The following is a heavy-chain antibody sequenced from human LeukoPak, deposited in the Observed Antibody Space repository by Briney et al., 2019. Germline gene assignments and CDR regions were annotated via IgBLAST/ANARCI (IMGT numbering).Heavy chain of an antibody. CDR1: GFTFSNYA. J-gene: IGHJ5*02. Sequence: PGRSLRLSCAASGFTFSNYAMHWVCQAPGKGLEWVAVIWHDGTNEYYGNSVKGRFTVSRDNSKNTLYLEMISLRAEDTAIYYCAKDGDCSSTSCYPGFSWFDPWGQGTLVTVSS. CDR2: IWHDGTNE. CDR3: AKDGDCSSTSCYPGFSWFDP. D-gene: IGHD2-2*01. V-gene: IGHV3-33*03.